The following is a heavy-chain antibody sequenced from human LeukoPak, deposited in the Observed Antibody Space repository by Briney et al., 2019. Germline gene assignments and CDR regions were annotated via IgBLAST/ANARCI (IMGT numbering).Heavy chain of an antibody. J-gene: IGHJ4*02. CDR1: GGTFSSYA. CDR3: ARDSDDSSGYYAPFDY. D-gene: IGHD3-22*01. Sequence: GASVKVSCTASGGTFSSYAISWVRQAPGQGLEWMGGIIPIFGTANYAQKFQGRVTITADESTSTAYMELSSLRSEDTAVYYCARDSDDSSGYYAPFDYWGQGTLVTVSS. V-gene: IGHV1-69*13. CDR2: IIPIFGTA.